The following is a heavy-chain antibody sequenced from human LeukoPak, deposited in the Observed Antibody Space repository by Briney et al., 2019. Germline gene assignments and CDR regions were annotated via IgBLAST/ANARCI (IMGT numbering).Heavy chain of an antibody. CDR2: INTDGSST. V-gene: IGHV3-74*01. CDR1: GFSFNNYW. J-gene: IGHJ5*02. CDR3: ARENFVP. Sequence: PGGSLRLSCAASGFSFNNYWMHWVRQAPGKGLLWVSRINTDGSSTSYADSVKGRFNITRDNAKNMVYLQMNSLRGEDTAVYYCARENFVPWGQGTQVTVSS.